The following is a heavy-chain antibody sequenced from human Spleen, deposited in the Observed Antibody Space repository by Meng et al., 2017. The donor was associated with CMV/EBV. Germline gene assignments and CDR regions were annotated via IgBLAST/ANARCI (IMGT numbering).Heavy chain of an antibody. V-gene: IGHV3-21*01. CDR2: ISSRSSDI. CDR3: ARDPNYYDY. CDR1: GGSISSYY. Sequence: GGSLRLSCTVSGGSISSYYWSWIRQPPGKGLEWVSYISSRSSDIYYADSVKGRFTISRDNAKNSLYLQMNSLRVEDTAVYYCARDPNYYDYWGQGTLVTVSS. J-gene: IGHJ4*02.